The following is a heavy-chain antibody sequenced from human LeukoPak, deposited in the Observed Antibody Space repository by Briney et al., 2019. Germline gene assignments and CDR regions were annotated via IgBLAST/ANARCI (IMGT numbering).Heavy chain of an antibody. V-gene: IGHV1-18*01. J-gene: IGHJ3*02. Sequence: GASVKVSCKASGYTFTSYGISWVRQAPGQGLEWMGWISAYNGNTNYAQKLQGRVTMTTDTSTSTAYMELRSLRSDDTAVYYCARVNGWELDPLDAFDIWGQGTMVTVSS. CDR3: ARVNGWELDPLDAFDI. D-gene: IGHD1-26*01. CDR2: ISAYNGNT. CDR1: GYTFTSYG.